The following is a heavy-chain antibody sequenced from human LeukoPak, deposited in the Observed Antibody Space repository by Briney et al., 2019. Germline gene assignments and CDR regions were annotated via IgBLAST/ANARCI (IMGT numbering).Heavy chain of an antibody. CDR1: GGSLSGYY. V-gene: IGHV4-34*01. Sequence: PSETLSLTCAVYGGSLSGYYWSWIRPPPGKGLEWIGEINHSGSTNYNPSLKSRVTISVDTSKNQFSLELSSVTAADTAVYYCASPTYYYDSSGYLGYWGQGTLVTVSS. CDR2: INHSGST. D-gene: IGHD3-22*01. J-gene: IGHJ4*02. CDR3: ASPTYYYDSSGYLGY.